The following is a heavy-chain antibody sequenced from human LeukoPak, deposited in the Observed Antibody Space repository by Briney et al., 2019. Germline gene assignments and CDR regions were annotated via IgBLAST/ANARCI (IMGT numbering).Heavy chain of an antibody. CDR3: ARDIKAYSGYDYYYHMDV. CDR1: GFTFSSYT. Sequence: PGGSLRLSCAASGFTFSSYTMNWVRQAPGKGLEWISYISVSSSAIYNADSVKGRFTISRDNAKNSLYLQMNSLRAEDTAVYYCARDIKAYSGYDYYYHMDVWGKGTTVTVSS. J-gene: IGHJ6*04. D-gene: IGHD5-12*01. V-gene: IGHV3-48*01. CDR2: ISVSSSAI.